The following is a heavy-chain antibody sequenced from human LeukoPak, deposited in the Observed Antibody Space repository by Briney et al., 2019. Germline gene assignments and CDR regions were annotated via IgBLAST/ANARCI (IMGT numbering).Heavy chain of an antibody. D-gene: IGHD2-2*01. J-gene: IGHJ4*02. CDR3: ARGLGYCTSTTCLLPFDY. CDR1: GFTVSTYY. Sequence: GGSLRLSCAASGFTVSTYYMTWVRQAPGEGLECVSVIYCGGSTYYADSVKGRFTVSRDNSKSTLYLQMNSLRAEDTAMYYCARGLGYCTSTTCLLPFDYWGQGTLVTVSS. CDR2: IYCGGST. V-gene: IGHV3-53*01.